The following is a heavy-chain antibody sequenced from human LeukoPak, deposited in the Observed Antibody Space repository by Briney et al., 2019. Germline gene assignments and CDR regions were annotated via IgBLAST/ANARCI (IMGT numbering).Heavy chain of an antibody. Sequence: GGSLRLSCAASGFTFSSYEMNWVRQAPGKGLEWVSYISSSGSTIYYADSVKGRFTISRDSSKNTLFLQMNRLRPEDAAVYYCAKAPVTTCRGAYCYPFDYWGQGTLVTVSS. V-gene: IGHV3-48*03. D-gene: IGHD2-21*01. CDR1: GFTFSSYE. CDR3: AKAPVTTCRGAYCYPFDY. J-gene: IGHJ4*02. CDR2: ISSSGSTI.